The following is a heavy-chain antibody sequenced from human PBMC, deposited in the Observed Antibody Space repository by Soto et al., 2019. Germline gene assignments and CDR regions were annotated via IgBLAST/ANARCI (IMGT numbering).Heavy chain of an antibody. CDR3: AVHCISTGCYSFDP. D-gene: IGHD2-2*01. CDR1: GYTFTSYG. J-gene: IGHJ5*02. CDR2: ISAYNGNT. V-gene: IGHV1-18*01. Sequence: ASVKVSCKASGYTFTSYGISWVRQAPGQGLEWMGWISAYNGNTNYAQKLQGRVTMTTDTSTSTAYMELRSLRSDDTAVYYCAVHCISTGCYSFDPWGQGTLVTAPQ.